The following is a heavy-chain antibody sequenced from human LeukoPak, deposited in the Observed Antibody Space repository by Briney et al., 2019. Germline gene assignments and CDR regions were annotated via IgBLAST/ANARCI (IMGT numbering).Heavy chain of an antibody. Sequence: SETLSLTCTVSGGSISSSNYYWGWIRQPPGKGLEWIGNLYYSGSTYYNPSLKSRVTISVDTSKNQFSLKLSSVTAADTAVYYCARDLSVTYVFDYWGQGTLVTVSS. CDR1: GGSISSSNYY. V-gene: IGHV4-39*07. J-gene: IGHJ4*02. D-gene: IGHD4-17*01. CDR3: ARDLSVTYVFDY. CDR2: LYYSGST.